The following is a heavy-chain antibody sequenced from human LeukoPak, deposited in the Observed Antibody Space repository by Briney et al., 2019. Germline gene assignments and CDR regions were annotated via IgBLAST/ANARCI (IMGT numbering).Heavy chain of an antibody. Sequence: GGSLRLSCAASGFTFSSYGMNWVRQAPGKGLEWVSSISSSSSYIYYADSVKGRFTISRDNAKNSLYLQMNSLRAEDTAVYYCARGPRKITFGGVIVVYFDYWGQGTLVTVSS. D-gene: IGHD3-16*02. J-gene: IGHJ4*02. CDR1: GFTFSSYG. V-gene: IGHV3-21*01. CDR3: ARGPRKITFGGVIVVYFDY. CDR2: ISSSSSYI.